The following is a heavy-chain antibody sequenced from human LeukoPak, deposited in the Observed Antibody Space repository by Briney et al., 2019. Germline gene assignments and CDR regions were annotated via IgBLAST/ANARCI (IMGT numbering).Heavy chain of an antibody. CDR3: ARDSGYCSGGSCYSDAFDI. V-gene: IGHV3-21*01. Sequence: GGSLRLSCAASGFTFSSYSMNWVSQAPGKGLEWVSSISSTSSYIFYADSVKGRFTISRDNAKNSLYLQMNSLRAEDTAVYYCARDSGYCSGGSCYSDAFDIWGQGTMVTVSS. CDR1: GFTFSSYS. D-gene: IGHD2-15*01. J-gene: IGHJ3*02. CDR2: ISSTSSYI.